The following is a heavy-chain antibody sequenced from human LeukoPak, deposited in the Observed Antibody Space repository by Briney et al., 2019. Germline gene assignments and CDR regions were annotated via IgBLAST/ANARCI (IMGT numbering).Heavy chain of an antibody. Sequence: GRSLRLSCAASGFTFSSYRMHWVRQAPGKGLEWVAFIRYDGSNKYYADSVKGRFTISRDNSKNTLYLQMNSLRAEDTAVYYCAKTSGSYYRFDYWGQGTLVTVPS. J-gene: IGHJ4*02. CDR2: IRYDGSNK. D-gene: IGHD1-26*01. CDR1: GFTFSSYR. V-gene: IGHV3-30*02. CDR3: AKTSGSYYRFDY.